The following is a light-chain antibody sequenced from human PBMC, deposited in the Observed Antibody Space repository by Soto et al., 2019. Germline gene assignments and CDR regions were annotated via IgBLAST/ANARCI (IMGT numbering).Light chain of an antibody. V-gene: IGKV3-15*01. J-gene: IGKJ4*01. CDR2: AAS. CDR1: QSVSSN. CDR3: QQHNNWPLS. Sequence: EIVMTQSPATLSVSPGERATFSCRASQSVSSNLAWYQQKPGQSPRLLIYAASTRATGIPARFSGSGSGTEFTLTISSLQSEDLAVYYCQQHNNWPLSFGGGTKVEIK.